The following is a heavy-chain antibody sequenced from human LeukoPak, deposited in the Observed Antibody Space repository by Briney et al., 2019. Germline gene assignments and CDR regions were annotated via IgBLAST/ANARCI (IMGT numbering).Heavy chain of an antibody. V-gene: IGHV5-51*01. CDR1: GYRFTSYW. D-gene: IGHD4-17*01. Sequence: GESLKISFKGSGYRFTSYWIGWVRPMPGKGLEWMGIIYPGDSDTRYSPSFQGQVTISADKSISTAYLQWSSLKASDTAMYYCARPTVTTDAFDIWGQGTMVTVSS. CDR2: IYPGDSDT. CDR3: ARPTVTTDAFDI. J-gene: IGHJ3*02.